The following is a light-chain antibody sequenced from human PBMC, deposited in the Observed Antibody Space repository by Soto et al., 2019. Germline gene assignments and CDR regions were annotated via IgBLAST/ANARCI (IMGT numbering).Light chain of an antibody. Sequence: EIVLTQSPGTLSLSPGERATLSCRASQSVSSTYFAWYQQKPGQAPRLLIYDASRRATGIPDRFSGSGSGTDFTLTISRLEPEDVAVYSCQQYGSSPGLFTFGPGTKVDI. CDR3: QQYGSSPGLFT. V-gene: IGKV3-20*01. J-gene: IGKJ3*01. CDR1: QSVSSTY. CDR2: DAS.